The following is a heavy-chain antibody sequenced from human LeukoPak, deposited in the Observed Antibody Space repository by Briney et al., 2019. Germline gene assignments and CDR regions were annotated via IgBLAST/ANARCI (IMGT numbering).Heavy chain of an antibody. CDR3: AREEGSSALIDY. D-gene: IGHD6-6*01. CDR1: GGTFSSYA. Sequence: ASVKVSCKASGGTFSSYAISWVRQAPGQGLEWMGRIIPIFGTANYAQKFQGRVTTTADKSTSTAYMELSSLRSEDTAVYYCAREEGSSALIDYWGQGTLVTVSS. CDR2: IIPIFGTA. J-gene: IGHJ4*02. V-gene: IGHV1-69*06.